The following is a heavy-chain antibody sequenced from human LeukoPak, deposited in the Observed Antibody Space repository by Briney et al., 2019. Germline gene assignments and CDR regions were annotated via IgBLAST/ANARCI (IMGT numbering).Heavy chain of an antibody. CDR2: IWYDGSNK. V-gene: IGHV3-33*01. D-gene: IGHD3-22*01. J-gene: IGHJ4*02. CDR3: ARDYYDSSGYPNPFDY. Sequence: GGSLRLSCAASGFTFSSYGMHWVRQAPGKGLEWVAVIWYDGSNKYYADSVKGRFTISRDNAKNSLYLQMNSLRAEDTAVYYCARDYYDSSGYPNPFDYWGQGTLVTVSS. CDR1: GFTFSSYG.